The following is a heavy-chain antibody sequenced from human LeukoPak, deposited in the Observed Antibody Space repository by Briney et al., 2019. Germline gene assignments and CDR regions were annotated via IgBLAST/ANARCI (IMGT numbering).Heavy chain of an antibody. CDR2: ISAYNGNT. J-gene: IGHJ4*02. CDR3: ARTALTMVRGVSDY. CDR1: GYTFTSYG. D-gene: IGHD3-10*01. Sequence: ASVKVSCTASGYTFTSYGISWVRQAPGQGLEWMGWISAYNGNTNYAQKLQGRVTMTTDTSTSTAYMELRSLRSDDTAVYYCARTALTMVRGVSDYWGQGTLVTVSS. V-gene: IGHV1-18*01.